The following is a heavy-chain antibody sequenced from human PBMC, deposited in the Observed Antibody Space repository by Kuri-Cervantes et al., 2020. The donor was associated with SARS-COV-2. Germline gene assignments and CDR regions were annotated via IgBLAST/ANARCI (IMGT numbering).Heavy chain of an antibody. J-gene: IGHJ4*02. CDR2: ISDTGGRT. D-gene: IGHD3-10*02. Sequence: GGSLRLSCVASGFTFSAYAMSWVRQAPGKGLEWVSSISDTGGRTDYADSVKGRFTISRDNSKNTLYLQVSSLRAEDSAVYYCAKHVRIGGASGGDYWGQGALVTVSS. CDR3: AKHVRIGGASGGDY. V-gene: IGHV3-23*01. CDR1: GFTFSAYA.